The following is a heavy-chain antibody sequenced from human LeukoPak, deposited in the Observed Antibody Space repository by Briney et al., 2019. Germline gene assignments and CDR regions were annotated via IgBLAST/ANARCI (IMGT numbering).Heavy chain of an antibody. Sequence: GGSLRLSCAASGFALSIHWLTWVRRTPGKGLEWVAHINPDGSEKSYVDSARGRFTISRDNAKNSVYLQMNSLRVDDTAVYYCARGHFGLDVWGQGATVAVAS. CDR1: GFALSIHW. V-gene: IGHV3-7*01. D-gene: IGHD3-10*01. CDR3: ARGHFGLDV. J-gene: IGHJ6*02. CDR2: INPDGSEK.